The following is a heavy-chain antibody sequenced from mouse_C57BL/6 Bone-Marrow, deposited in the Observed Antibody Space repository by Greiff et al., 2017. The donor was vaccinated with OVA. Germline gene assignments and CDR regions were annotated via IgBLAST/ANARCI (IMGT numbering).Heavy chain of an antibody. J-gene: IGHJ1*03. CDR3: ARPVYGSYWYFDV. D-gene: IGHD1-1*01. V-gene: IGHV5-6*01. Sequence: EVKVVESGGDLVKPGGSLKLSCAASGFTFSSYGMSWVRQTPDKRLEWVATISSGGSYTYYPDSVKGRFTISRDNAKNTLYLQMSSLKSEDTAMYYCARPVYGSYWYFDVWGTGTTVTVSS. CDR2: ISSGGSYT. CDR1: GFTFSSYG.